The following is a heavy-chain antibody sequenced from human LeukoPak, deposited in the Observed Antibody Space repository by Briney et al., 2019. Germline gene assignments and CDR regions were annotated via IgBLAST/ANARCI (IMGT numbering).Heavy chain of an antibody. Sequence: RGSLRLSCAASGFTFSNAWMSWVRQAPGKGLEWVGRIKSRTDGGTTDYAAPVKGRFTISRDDSKNTLYLQMNSLKSEDTAVYYCATAETYYDDSSGYYHPFDYWGQGTLVTVSS. V-gene: IGHV3-15*01. CDR2: IKSRTDGGTT. J-gene: IGHJ4*02. D-gene: IGHD3-22*01. CDR3: ATAETYYDDSSGYYHPFDY. CDR1: GFTFSNAW.